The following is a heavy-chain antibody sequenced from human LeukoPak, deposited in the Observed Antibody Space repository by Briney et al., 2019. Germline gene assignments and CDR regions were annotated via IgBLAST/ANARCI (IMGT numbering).Heavy chain of an antibody. J-gene: IGHJ4*02. D-gene: IGHD6-13*01. CDR3: ARVDKQQLVRENY. V-gene: IGHV1-2*02. Sequence: ASVKVSCKASGFTFTGYYFHWVRQAPGQGLEWVGWINPNNGGTNYAQKFQGRVTITRDTSISTAYMEMSSLGSDDTAVYYCARVDKQQLVRENYWGQGTLVTVSS. CDR1: GFTFTGYY. CDR2: INPNNGGT.